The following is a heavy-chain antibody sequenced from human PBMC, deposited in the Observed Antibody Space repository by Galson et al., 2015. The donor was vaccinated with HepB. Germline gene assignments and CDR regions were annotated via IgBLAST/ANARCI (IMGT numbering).Heavy chain of an antibody. J-gene: IGHJ4*02. CDR2: INSDSSST. CDR1: GFTFSSYW. D-gene: IGHD3-16*01. V-gene: IGHV3-74*01. CDR3: ARGDLRPIDY. Sequence: SLRLSCAASGFTFSSYWMHWVRQAPGKGLEWLSRINSDSSSTSSADSVKGRFSISRDNAKNTLFPQMNTLRVEDTAVYYCARGDLRPIDYWGQGTLVTVSS.